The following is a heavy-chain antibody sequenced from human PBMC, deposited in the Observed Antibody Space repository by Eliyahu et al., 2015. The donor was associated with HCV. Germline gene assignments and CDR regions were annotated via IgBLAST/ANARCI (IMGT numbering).Heavy chain of an antibody. V-gene: IGHV3-74*01. CDR2: INTDGSDT. Sequence: EVQLVESGGGLVQPGGSLXLSCAASGFTFNTYWMHWVRQAPGKGLIWVARINTDGSDTRYADSVEGRFTISRDNAKNTLYLQLNSLRIEDTAVYYCTRAYFRNWFDPWGQGTLVTVSS. CDR3: TRAYFRNWFDP. CDR1: GFTFNTYW. J-gene: IGHJ5*02. D-gene: IGHD2/OR15-2a*01.